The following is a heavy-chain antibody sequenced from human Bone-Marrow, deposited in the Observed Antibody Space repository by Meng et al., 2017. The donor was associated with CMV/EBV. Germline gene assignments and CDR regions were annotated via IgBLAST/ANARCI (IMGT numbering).Heavy chain of an antibody. Sequence: ASVKVSCKASGYTFTGYYMHWVRQAPGQGLEWMGWINPNSGGTNYAQKFQGRVTMTRDTSISTAYMELSRLRSDDTAVYYCARVGSGPLSRWQLVPQWCWFDPWGQGTLVTVSS. CDR2: INPNSGGT. CDR3: ARVGSGPLSRWQLVPQWCWFDP. CDR1: GYTFTGYY. D-gene: IGHD6-6*01. V-gene: IGHV1-2*02. J-gene: IGHJ5*02.